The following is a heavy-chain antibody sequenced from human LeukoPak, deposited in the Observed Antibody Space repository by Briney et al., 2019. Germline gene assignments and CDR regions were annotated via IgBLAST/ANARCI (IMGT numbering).Heavy chain of an antibody. CDR3: ASGLGGGSYSRYYYHYMAV. D-gene: IGHD1-26*01. CDR2: FNPSGGST. J-gene: IGHJ6*03. Sequence: ASVKVSCKASGYTFTSYYMHWVRQAPGQGLEWMGIFNPSGGSTSYAQKFQGRVTMTRDMSTSTVYMELSSLRSEGTAVYYCASGLGGGSYSRYYYHYMAVWGNGTTGTVSS. V-gene: IGHV1-46*01. CDR1: GYTFTSYY.